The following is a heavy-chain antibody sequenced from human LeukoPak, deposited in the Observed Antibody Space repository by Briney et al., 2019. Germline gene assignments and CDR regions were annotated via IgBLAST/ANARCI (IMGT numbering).Heavy chain of an antibody. CDR1: GFIFDDYA. CDR3: ARDSVYGARYLDL. J-gene: IGHJ2*01. D-gene: IGHD4-17*01. CDR2: ISWNSGNR. V-gene: IGHV3-9*01. Sequence: GGSLRLSCAASGFIFDDYAMHWVRQAPGKGLEWVSGISWNSGNRGYADSVKGRFTISRDNAKNSLYLQMNSLRAEDTAVYYCARDSVYGARYLDLWGRGTLVTVSS.